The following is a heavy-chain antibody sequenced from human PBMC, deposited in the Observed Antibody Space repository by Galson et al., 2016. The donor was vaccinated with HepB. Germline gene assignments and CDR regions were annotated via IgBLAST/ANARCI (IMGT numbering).Heavy chain of an antibody. Sequence: SLRLSCAASGFTFSSYAMHWVRQAPGKGLEWVALISSDGNSKYYAASVRGRFTISRDNSENTLYLQMSSLRAEDTAVYYGSTGDFDYWGQGTLVTVSS. CDR1: GFTFSSYA. CDR2: ISSDGNSK. J-gene: IGHJ4*02. D-gene: IGHD7-27*01. V-gene: IGHV3-30-3*01. CDR3: STGDFDY.